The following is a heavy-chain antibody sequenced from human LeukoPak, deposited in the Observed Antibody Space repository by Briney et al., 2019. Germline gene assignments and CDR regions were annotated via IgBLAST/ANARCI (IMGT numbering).Heavy chain of an antibody. CDR3: ARAPSWSITMIVVVIGAFDI. J-gene: IGHJ3*02. V-gene: IGHV4-38-2*02. Sequence: PSETLSLTCTVSGYSVSSGYFWGWIRQPPGKGLGWIGSVYHSGSTNYNPSLKSRVTISVDTSKNQFSLKLSSVTAADTAVYYCARAPSWSITMIVVVIGAFDIWGQGTMVTVSS. CDR1: GYSVSSGYF. D-gene: IGHD3-22*01. CDR2: VYHSGST.